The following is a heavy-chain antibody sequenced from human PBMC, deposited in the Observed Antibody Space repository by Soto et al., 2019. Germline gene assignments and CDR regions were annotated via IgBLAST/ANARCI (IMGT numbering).Heavy chain of an antibody. V-gene: IGHV4-59*01. Sequence: SETLSLTCTVSGGSISSYYWSWIRQPPGKGLEWIGYIYYSGSTNYNPSLKSRVTISVDTSKNQFSLKLSSVTAADTAVYYCARPHGGSSGWDNWFDPWGQGTLVTISS. CDR1: GGSISSYY. J-gene: IGHJ5*02. D-gene: IGHD6-25*01. CDR3: ARPHGGSSGWDNWFDP. CDR2: IYYSGST.